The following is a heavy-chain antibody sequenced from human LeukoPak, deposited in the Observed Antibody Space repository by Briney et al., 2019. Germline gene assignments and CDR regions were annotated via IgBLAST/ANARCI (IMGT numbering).Heavy chain of an antibody. J-gene: IGHJ4*02. Sequence: PGGSLRLSCAASGFTFSSYGMHWVRQAPGKGLEWVAVIWYDGSNKYYADSVKGRFTISRDNSKNTLYLQMNSLRVEDTAVYYCARSVVINPFDYWGQGTLVTVSS. CDR1: GFTFSSYG. CDR3: ARSVVINPFDY. D-gene: IGHD3-22*01. CDR2: IWYDGSNK. V-gene: IGHV3-33*01.